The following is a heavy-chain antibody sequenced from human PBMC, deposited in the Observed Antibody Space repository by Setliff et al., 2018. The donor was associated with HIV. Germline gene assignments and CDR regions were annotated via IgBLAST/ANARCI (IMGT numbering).Heavy chain of an antibody. CDR3: ARVVTHPYSGVVDAFDI. D-gene: IGHD3-3*01. CDR2: ISYSGST. V-gene: IGHV4-39*01. Sequence: PSETLSLTCSVSGASISSSPYYWAWIRQPPGKGLEWIATISYSGSTHYNLALMSRVTISMDTSRNQFSVKLSSVTAADTAVYYCARVVTHPYSGVVDAFDIWGQGTMVT. J-gene: IGHJ3*02. CDR1: GASISSSPYY.